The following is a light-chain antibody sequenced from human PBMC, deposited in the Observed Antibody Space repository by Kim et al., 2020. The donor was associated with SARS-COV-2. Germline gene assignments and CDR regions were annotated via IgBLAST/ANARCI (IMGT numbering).Light chain of an antibody. V-gene: IGKV3-20*01. CDR2: AAS. CDR3: QQYDDPSYT. Sequence: ETALTQSPGTLSLSPGESATLSCRASQSSNSRSLTWYQQKPGQAPRLLVYAASSRATGIPDRFSGSGSGTDFTLTISRLEPEDSAVYYCQQYDDPSYTFGQGTKLEI. CDR1: QSSNSRS. J-gene: IGKJ2*01.